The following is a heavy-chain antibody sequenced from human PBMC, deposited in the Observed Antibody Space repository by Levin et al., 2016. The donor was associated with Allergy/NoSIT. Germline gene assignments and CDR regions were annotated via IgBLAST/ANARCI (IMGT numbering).Heavy chain of an antibody. CDR3: AKDGEGGSYSFTDY. D-gene: IGHD1-26*01. J-gene: IGHJ4*02. Sequence: WIRQPPGKGLEWVSSISGSGGSTYYADSVKGRFTISRDNSKNTLYLQMNSLRVEDTAIYYCAKDGEGGSYSFTDYWGQGTLVTVSS. CDR2: ISGSGGST. V-gene: IGHV3-23*01.